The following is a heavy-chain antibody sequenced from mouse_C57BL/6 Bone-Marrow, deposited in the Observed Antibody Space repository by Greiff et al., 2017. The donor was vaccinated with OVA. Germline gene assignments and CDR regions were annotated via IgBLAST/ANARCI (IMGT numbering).Heavy chain of an antibody. Sequence: QVQLKESGPGLVAPSQSLSISCTVSGFSLTSYGVSWVRQPPGKGLEWLGVIWGDGSTTYHSALISSLSISTDNSTTQAFLKLNRLQTDDTATYYGAKRGYCDVWGTGTTVTVSS. V-gene: IGHV2-3*01. CDR1: GFSLTSYG. CDR3: AKRGYCDV. CDR2: IWGDGST. J-gene: IGHJ1*03.